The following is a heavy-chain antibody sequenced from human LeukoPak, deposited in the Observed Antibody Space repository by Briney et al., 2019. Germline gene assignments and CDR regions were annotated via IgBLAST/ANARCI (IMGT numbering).Heavy chain of an antibody. Sequence: SETLSLTCAVYGGSFSGYYWSWIRQPPGKGLEWIGEINHSGSTNYNPSLKSRVTISVDTSKNQFSLKLSFVTAADTAVYYCARGRVGSSSWYRFRFDPWGQGTLVTVSS. D-gene: IGHD6-13*01. J-gene: IGHJ5*02. CDR1: GGSFSGYY. CDR3: ARGRVGSSSWYRFRFDP. CDR2: INHSGST. V-gene: IGHV4-34*01.